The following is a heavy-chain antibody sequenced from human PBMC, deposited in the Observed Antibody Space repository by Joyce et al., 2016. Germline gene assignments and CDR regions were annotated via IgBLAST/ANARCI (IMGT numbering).Heavy chain of an antibody. V-gene: IGHV3-74*01. CDR2: INTDGSST. D-gene: IGHD6-6*01. Sequence: EVQLVESGGGLVQPGGSLRLSCAASGFSFSGYCIHWVRQAPGKGLGGVLRINTDGSSTRFADSVKGRFTISRDNAKNTLYLQMNSLRAEDTAVYYCVRGISARPGGPNWFDPWGQGTLVTVSS. CDR1: GFSFSGYC. J-gene: IGHJ5*02. CDR3: VRGISARPGGPNWFDP.